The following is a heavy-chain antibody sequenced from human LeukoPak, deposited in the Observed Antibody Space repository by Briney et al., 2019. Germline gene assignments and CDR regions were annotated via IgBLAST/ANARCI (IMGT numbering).Heavy chain of an antibody. D-gene: IGHD2-8*02. Sequence: GGSLRLSCAASGFTFSNFWMGWVRQAPGKGLEWVANIKQDGSEKRYVDPVKGRFTISRDNAKNSLYLQMNSLRAEDTAVYYCARAPATNEWRCMDYWGQGTLVTVSS. CDR3: ARAPATNEWRCMDY. J-gene: IGHJ4*02. V-gene: IGHV3-7*01. CDR2: IKQDGSEK. CDR1: GFTFSNFW.